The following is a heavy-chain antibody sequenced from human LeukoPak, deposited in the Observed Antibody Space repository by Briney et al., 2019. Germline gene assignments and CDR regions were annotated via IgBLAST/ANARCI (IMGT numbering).Heavy chain of an antibody. D-gene: IGHD6-19*01. CDR3: APQVAGKYNWFDP. Sequence: GASVKVSCKASGYTFTGYYMHWVRQAPGQGLELMGWINPNSGDTNYAQKFQGRVTMTRDTSISTAYMELSSLRSDDTAVYYCAPQVAGKYNWFDPWGQGTLVTVSS. V-gene: IGHV1-2*02. CDR2: INPNSGDT. CDR1: GYTFTGYY. J-gene: IGHJ5*02.